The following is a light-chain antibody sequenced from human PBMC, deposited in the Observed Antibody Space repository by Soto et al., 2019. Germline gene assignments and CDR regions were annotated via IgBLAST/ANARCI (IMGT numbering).Light chain of an antibody. V-gene: IGKV3-20*01. CDR3: QQYGSSRWT. Sequence: DIVFTQSPGTPSLSPGERATLSCRSSESVTENQLAWCQQKPGQGPRLLIYSISTRAAGVPDRFSGSGSGTDFTLTISRLEPEDFAMYYCQQYGSSRWTFAQGTKVDIK. CDR1: ESVTENQ. J-gene: IGKJ1*01. CDR2: SIS.